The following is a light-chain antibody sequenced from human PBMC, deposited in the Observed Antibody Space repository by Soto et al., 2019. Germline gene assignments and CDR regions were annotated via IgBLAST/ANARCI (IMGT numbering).Light chain of an antibody. J-gene: IGKJ2*01. V-gene: IGKV1-5*03. CDR2: KAS. CDR3: QEYDSYPVA. Sequence: DIQMTQSPSTLSASVGDRVTITCRASQSISSWSAWDQQKPGKAPKVLIYKASSLESGVPSRFSGRGSGTEFTRNISSLQPDDLAAYYCQEYDSYPVAFVRGNKREIK. CDR1: QSISSW.